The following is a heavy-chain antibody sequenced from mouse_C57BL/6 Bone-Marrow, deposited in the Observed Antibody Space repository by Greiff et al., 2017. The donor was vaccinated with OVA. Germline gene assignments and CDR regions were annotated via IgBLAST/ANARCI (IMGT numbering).Heavy chain of an antibody. CDR2: IWRGGST. D-gene: IGHD2-1*01. J-gene: IGHJ2*01. Sequence: QVQLKQSGPGLVQPSQSLSITCTVSGFSLTSYGVHWVRQSPGKGLEWLGVIWRGGSTDDNAAFISRLSISKDNSKSQVFFKMNSLQADDTAIYYCARLYYGSFDYWGQGTTLTVSS. CDR3: ARLYYGSFDY. CDR1: GFSLTSYG. V-gene: IGHV2-2*01.